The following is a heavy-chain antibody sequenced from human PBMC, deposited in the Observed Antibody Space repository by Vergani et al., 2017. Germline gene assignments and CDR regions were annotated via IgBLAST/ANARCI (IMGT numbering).Heavy chain of an antibody. D-gene: IGHD2-15*01. V-gene: IGHV2-5*02. CDR1: GSPLTTLGVA. J-gene: IGHJ4*02. CDR3: THRPDCRVGQCYDDY. CDR2: VFWVDDK. Sequence: QINLKESGHTLLKPTQTFTLTGPFSGSPLTTLGVAVGWIRQPPGKALEWIATVFWVDDKSYTPSLRNRVTITRDTSRNQVVLTMTNINPVDTATYYCTHRPDCRVGQCYDDYWGQGTLVTVSA.